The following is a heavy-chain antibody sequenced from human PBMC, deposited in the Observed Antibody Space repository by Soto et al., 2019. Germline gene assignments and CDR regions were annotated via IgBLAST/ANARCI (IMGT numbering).Heavy chain of an antibody. Sequence: KPSETLSLTCTVSGGSISSGGYYCGWIRQHPGKGLEWLGYIYYSGSTYYNPSLKSRVTISVDTSKNQFSLKLSSVTAADTAVYYCARAGRYQPLLFDYWGQGTLVTVSS. D-gene: IGHD2-2*01. CDR1: GGSISSGGYY. CDR2: IYYSGST. J-gene: IGHJ4*02. V-gene: IGHV4-31*03. CDR3: ARAGRYQPLLFDY.